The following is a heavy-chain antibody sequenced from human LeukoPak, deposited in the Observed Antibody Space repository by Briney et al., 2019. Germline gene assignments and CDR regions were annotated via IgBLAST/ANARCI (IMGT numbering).Heavy chain of an antibody. V-gene: IGHV4-39*07. CDR1: GGSISSSSYY. J-gene: IGHJ4*02. CDR3: ARLLDTAMAPDY. Sequence: SETLSLTCTVSGGSISSSSYYWGWIRQPPGKGLEWIGSIYYSGSTYYNPSLKSRVTISVDTSKNQFSLKLSSVTAADTAVYYCARLLDTAMAPDYWGQGTLVTVSS. CDR2: IYYSGST. D-gene: IGHD5-18*01.